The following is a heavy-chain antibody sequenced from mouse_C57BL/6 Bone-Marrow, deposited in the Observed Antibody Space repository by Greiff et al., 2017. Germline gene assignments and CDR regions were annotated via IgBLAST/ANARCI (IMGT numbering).Heavy chain of an antibody. V-gene: IGHV1-76*01. J-gene: IGHJ3*01. CDR3: ASLWFAY. D-gene: IGHD6-2*01. CDR1: GYTFTDYY. CDR2: IYPGSGNT. Sequence: VQLQQSGAELVRPGASVKLSCKASGYTFTDYYINWVKQRPGQGLEWIARIYPGSGNTYYNEKFKGKATLTAEKSSSTAYMQLSSLTSEDSAVYFCASLWFAYWGQGTLVTVSA.